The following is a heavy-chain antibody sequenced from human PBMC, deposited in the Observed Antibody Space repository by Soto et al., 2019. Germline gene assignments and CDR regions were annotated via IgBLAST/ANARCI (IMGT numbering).Heavy chain of an antibody. CDR2: ISGSGGST. Sequence: GGSLRLSCAAPGFTFSSYAMSWVRQAPGKGLEWVSAISGSGGSTYYADSVKGRFTISRDNSKNTLYLQMNSLRAEDTAVYYCAKAGKVGELYYFDYWGQGTLVTVSS. CDR3: AKAGKVGELYYFDY. J-gene: IGHJ4*02. CDR1: GFTFSSYA. D-gene: IGHD3-10*01. V-gene: IGHV3-23*01.